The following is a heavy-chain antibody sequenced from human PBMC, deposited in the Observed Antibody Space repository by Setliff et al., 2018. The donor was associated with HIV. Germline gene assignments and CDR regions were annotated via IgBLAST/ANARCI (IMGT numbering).Heavy chain of an antibody. Sequence: GSLRLSCAASGFTFSSYWIIWVRQAPGKGLAWVSRISNDNIPSSDRSITAYADSVKGRFTISRDNAKNTVYLQMNSLRAEDTAVYYCANGRHQLPTHKQSYYYYDMDVWGQGTTVTVSS. CDR3: ANGRHQLPTHKQSYYYYDMDV. V-gene: IGHV3-74*03. J-gene: IGHJ6*02. CDR2: ISNDNIPSSDRSIT. D-gene: IGHD2-2*01. CDR1: GFTFSSYW.